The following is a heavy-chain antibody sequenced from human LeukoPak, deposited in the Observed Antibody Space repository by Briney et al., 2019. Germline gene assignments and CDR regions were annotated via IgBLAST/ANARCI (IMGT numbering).Heavy chain of an antibody. CDR2: IYYSGST. V-gene: IGHV4-31*03. D-gene: IGHD6-13*01. Sequence: SETLSLTCTVSGGSISSGGYYWSWIRQHPGKGLEWIGYIYYSGSTYYNPSLKSRVTISVDTSKNQFSLKLSSVTAADTAVYYCTGIAAAGYFDYWGQGTLVTVSS. J-gene: IGHJ4*02. CDR3: TGIAAAGYFDY. CDR1: GGSISSGGYY.